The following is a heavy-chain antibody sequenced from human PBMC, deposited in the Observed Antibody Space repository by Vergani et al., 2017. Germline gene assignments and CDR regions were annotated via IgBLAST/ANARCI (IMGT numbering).Heavy chain of an antibody. Sequence: QLHLQESGPGLVKPSETLSLTCTVSGGSITSSSYYWGWIRQPPGKGLEWIGNIYHSGAAYYNPSLKGRVTISVDTSKNQFSLEVTSVTAADTAIYFCARTKSFILRYFHWALWGQGTLVTVSS. J-gene: IGHJ4*02. V-gene: IGHV4-39*01. CDR2: IYHSGAA. CDR1: GGSITSSSYY. D-gene: IGHD3-9*01. CDR3: ARTKSFILRYFHWAL.